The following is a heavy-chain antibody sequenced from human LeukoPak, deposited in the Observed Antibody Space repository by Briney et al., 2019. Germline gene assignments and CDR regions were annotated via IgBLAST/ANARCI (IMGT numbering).Heavy chain of an antibody. CDR2: ITPSSGSA. Sequence: GGSLRLSCAASGFAFSSYALTWVRQAPGKGLEWVSGITPSSGSAYYADSVKGWFTISRDNSKNTLYLQMNSLRAEDTAVYYCAKKRGWGQGTLVTVSS. CDR1: GFAFSSYA. CDR3: AKKRG. J-gene: IGHJ4*02. V-gene: IGHV3-23*01.